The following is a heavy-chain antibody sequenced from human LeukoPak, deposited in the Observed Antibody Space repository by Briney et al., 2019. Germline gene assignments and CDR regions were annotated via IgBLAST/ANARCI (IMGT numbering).Heavy chain of an antibody. CDR3: ARATTGYSSGWYIWFDP. CDR1: GGTFSSYT. CDR2: INPILGIA. V-gene: IGHV1-69*02. J-gene: IGHJ5*02. Sequence: ASVKVSCKASGGTFSSYTISWVRQAPGQGLEWMGRINPILGIANYAQKFQGRVTITADKSTSTAYMELSSLRSEDTAVYYCARATTGYSSGWYIWFDPWGQGTLVTVSS. D-gene: IGHD6-19*01.